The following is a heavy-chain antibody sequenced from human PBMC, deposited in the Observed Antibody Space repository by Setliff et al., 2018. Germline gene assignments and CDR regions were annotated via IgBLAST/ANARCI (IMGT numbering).Heavy chain of an antibody. Sequence: SETLSLTCTVSGGSISSYYWSWIRQPAGKGLEWIGRIYASGYTNYNPSLKSRVTMSVDTSNNQFSLKLTSVTAADTAIYYCAGEWGSSSWSSPRYYYYGMDVWGQGTTVTVSS. CDR3: AGEWGSSSWSSPRYYYYGMDV. J-gene: IGHJ6*02. D-gene: IGHD6-13*01. V-gene: IGHV4-4*07. CDR1: GGSISSYY. CDR2: IYASGYT.